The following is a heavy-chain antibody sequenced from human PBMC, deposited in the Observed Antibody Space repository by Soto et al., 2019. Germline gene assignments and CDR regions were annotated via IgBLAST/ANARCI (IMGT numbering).Heavy chain of an antibody. J-gene: IGHJ3*02. CDR2: IYWNDDK. V-gene: IGHV2-5*01. CDR3: AHSPESYGYLLASPDAFDI. D-gene: IGHD5-12*01. CDR1: GFSLSTSGVG. Sequence: QITLKESGPTLVKPTQTLTLTCTFSGFSLSTSGVGVGWIRQHPGKALEWLALIYWNDDKRYSPSLKSRLTITKDPSKNQVVLTMTNMDTVDTATYYCAHSPESYGYLLASPDAFDIWVQGTMVTVSS.